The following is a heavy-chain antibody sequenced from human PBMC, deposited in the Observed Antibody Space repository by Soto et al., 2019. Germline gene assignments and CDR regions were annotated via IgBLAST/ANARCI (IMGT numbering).Heavy chain of an antibody. D-gene: IGHD3-10*01. CDR3: AKQRADYGSGADTFYFDS. J-gene: IGHJ4*02. Sequence: EVQLLESGGGLVQPGGSLRLSCTVSGVTFSNYAMNWVRQAPGKGLEWVSSLSGSGGTTYYADCVKGRFIISRDNSKNTLYLLMNSLRAEDTALYYCAKQRADYGSGADTFYFDSWGQGALVTVSS. CDR2: LSGSGGTT. V-gene: IGHV3-23*01. CDR1: GVTFSNYA.